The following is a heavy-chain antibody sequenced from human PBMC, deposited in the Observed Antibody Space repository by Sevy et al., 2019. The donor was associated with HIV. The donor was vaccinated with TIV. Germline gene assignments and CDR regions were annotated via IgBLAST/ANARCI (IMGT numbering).Heavy chain of an antibody. V-gene: IGHV3-74*01. CDR2: IMGDGSRR. CDR1: GFDFSTYW. J-gene: IGHJ4*02. CDR3: ARDPFGGYYFDH. Sequence: GGSLRLSYAASGFDFSTYWMRWVRQAPGKGLVWVSRIMGDGSRRSHADSVKGRFTISRDNAKNTLYLQMNSLRAEDTALYFCARDPFGGYYFDHWGPGTLVTVSS. D-gene: IGHD3-16*01.